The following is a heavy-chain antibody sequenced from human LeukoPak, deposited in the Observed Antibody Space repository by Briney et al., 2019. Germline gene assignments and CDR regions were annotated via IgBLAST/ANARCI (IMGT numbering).Heavy chain of an antibody. J-gene: IGHJ3*02. CDR3: ARRYFEYSSSGNGAFDI. CDR1: GYTFTSYG. CDR2: ISAYNGNT. Sequence: ASVKVSCKASGYTFTSYGISWVRQAPGQGLEWMGWISAYNGNTNYAQKLQGRVTMTTDTSTSTAYMELRSLRSDDTAVYYCARRYFEYSSSGNGAFDIWGQGTMVTVSS. V-gene: IGHV1-18*01. D-gene: IGHD6-13*01.